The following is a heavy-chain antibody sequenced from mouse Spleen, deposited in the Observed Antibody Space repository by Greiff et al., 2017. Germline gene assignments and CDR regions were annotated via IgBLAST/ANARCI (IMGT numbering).Heavy chain of an antibody. CDR2: IYPGSGNT. Sequence: QVHVKQSGAELVRPGASVKLSCKASGYTFTDYYINWVKQRPGQGLEWIARIYPGSGNTYYNEKFKGKATLTAERSSSTAYMQLSSLTSEDSAVYFCARRGDYYGSLWYFDVWGAGTTVTVSS. D-gene: IGHD1-1*01. J-gene: IGHJ1*01. CDR3: ARRGDYYGSLWYFDV. V-gene: IGHV1-76*01. CDR1: GYTFTDYY.